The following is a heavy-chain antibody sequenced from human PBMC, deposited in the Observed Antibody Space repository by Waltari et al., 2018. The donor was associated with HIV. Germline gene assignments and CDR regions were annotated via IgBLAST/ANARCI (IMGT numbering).Heavy chain of an antibody. CDR3: TRLSIVVVTAIDF. CDR2: LYSSGST. CDR1: GGSISSSTYY. D-gene: IGHD2-21*02. Sequence: QLQLPESGPGLVKPSETLSLPCTVSGGSISSSTYYWGWVRQPPGKGLECLGNLYSSGSTYYNPSLKSRVTISVDTSKNQFSLKLGSVTAADTAVYYCTRLSIVVVTAIDFWGHGTLVTVSS. V-gene: IGHV4-39*01. J-gene: IGHJ4*01.